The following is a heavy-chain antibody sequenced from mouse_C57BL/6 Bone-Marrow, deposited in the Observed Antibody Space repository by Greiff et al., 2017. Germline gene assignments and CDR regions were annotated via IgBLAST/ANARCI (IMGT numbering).Heavy chain of an antibody. CDR2: INPNYGTT. J-gene: IGHJ3*01. CDR1: GYSFTDYN. D-gene: IGHD1-1*01. Sequence: VQLKESGPELVKPGASVKISCKASGYSFTDYNMNWVKQRHGKSLEWIGVINPNYGTTSYNQKFKGKATLTVDQSSSTAYMQLNSLTSEDSAVYYCAPLYYGSSLGFAYWGQGTLVTVSA. CDR3: APLYYGSSLGFAY. V-gene: IGHV1-39*01.